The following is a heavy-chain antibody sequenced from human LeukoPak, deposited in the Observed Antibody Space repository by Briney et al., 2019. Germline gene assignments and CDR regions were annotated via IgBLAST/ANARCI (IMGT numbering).Heavy chain of an antibody. CDR1: GCSFTNYW. Sequence: GESLKISCKGSGCSFTNYWIGWVRQMPGKGLEWMGIIYPGDSDTRYSPSFQGQVTFSADKSTSTAYLRWSSLKASDTAMYYCARSLYGVNTWFDYWGQGTLVTVSS. CDR3: ARSLYGVNTWFDY. J-gene: IGHJ4*02. V-gene: IGHV5-51*01. CDR2: IYPGDSDT. D-gene: IGHD4/OR15-4a*01.